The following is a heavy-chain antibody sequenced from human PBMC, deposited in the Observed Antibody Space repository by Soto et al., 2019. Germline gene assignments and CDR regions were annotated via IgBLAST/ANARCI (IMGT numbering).Heavy chain of an antibody. CDR2: INHSGHT. V-gene: IGHV4-34*01. J-gene: IGHJ4*02. CDR3: ARSGHLFDY. CDR1: GGSFSVYY. Sequence: QVQLQQWGAGLLKPSETLSLTCAVYGGSFSVYYWSWIRQPPGKGLEWIGEINHSGHTNHNPSLKSRGPISVDASKNHFSLKLTSVTAADTAVYYCARSGHLFDYWGQGTLVTVSS. D-gene: IGHD3-10*01.